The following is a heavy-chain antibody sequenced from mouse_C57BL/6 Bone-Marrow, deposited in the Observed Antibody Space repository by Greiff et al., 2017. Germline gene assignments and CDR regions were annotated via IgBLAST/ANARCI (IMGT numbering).Heavy chain of an antibody. CDR1: GFSLTSYG. V-gene: IGHV2-6-1*01. CDR2: IWSDGST. Sequence: QVTLKESGPGLVAPSQSLSITCTVSGFSLTSYGVHWVRQPPGKGLEWLVVIWSDGSTTYNSALKSRLSISKDNSKSQVFLKMNSLQTDDTAMYYCARQGDGYYPLYYAMDYWGQGTSVTVSS. D-gene: IGHD2-3*01. CDR3: ARQGDGYYPLYYAMDY. J-gene: IGHJ4*01.